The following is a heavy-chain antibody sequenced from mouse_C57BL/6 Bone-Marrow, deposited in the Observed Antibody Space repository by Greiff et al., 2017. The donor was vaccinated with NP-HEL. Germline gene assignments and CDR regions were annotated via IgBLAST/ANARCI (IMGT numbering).Heavy chain of an antibody. CDR1: GYTFTSYW. CDR2: IDPSDSET. J-gene: IGHJ2*01. V-gene: IGHV1-52*01. Sequence: VQLQQPGAELVRPGSSVKLSCKASGYTFTSYWMHWVKQRPIQGLEWIGNIDPSDSETHYNQKFKDKATLTVDKSSSTAYMQLSSLTSEDSAVYYCARGRYDYEDYFDYWGQGTTLTVSS. D-gene: IGHD2-4*01. CDR3: ARGRYDYEDYFDY.